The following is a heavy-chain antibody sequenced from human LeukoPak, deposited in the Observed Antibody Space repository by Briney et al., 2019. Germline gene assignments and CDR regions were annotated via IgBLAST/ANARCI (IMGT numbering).Heavy chain of an antibody. Sequence: SETLSLTCTVSGGSINSYYWSWIRQPPGKGLEWIGYIYYSGSTNYNPSLKSRVTISVDTSKNQFSLKLSSVTAADTAVYYCARGSGFWSGSDAFDIWGQGTMVTVSS. V-gene: IGHV4-59*12. D-gene: IGHD3-3*01. CDR2: IYYSGST. J-gene: IGHJ3*02. CDR3: ARGSGFWSGSDAFDI. CDR1: GGSINSYY.